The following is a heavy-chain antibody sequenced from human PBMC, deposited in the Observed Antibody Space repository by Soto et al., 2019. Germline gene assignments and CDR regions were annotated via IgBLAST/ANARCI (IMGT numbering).Heavy chain of an antibody. D-gene: IGHD3-10*01. V-gene: IGHV3-21*01. J-gene: IGHJ4*02. CDR1: GFTFSSYS. CDR3: AREGLLWFGESNLYYFDY. Sequence: GGSLRLSCAASGFTFSSYSMNWVRQAPGKGLEWVSSISSSSSYIYYADSVKGRFTISRDNAKNSLYLQMNSLRAEDTAVYYCAREGLLWFGESNLYYFDYWGQGTLVTVSS. CDR2: ISSSSSYI.